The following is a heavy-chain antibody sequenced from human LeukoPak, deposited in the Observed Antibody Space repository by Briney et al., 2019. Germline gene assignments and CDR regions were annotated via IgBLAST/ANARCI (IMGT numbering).Heavy chain of an antibody. Sequence: KPSETLSLTCAVYGGSFSGYYWSWIRQPPGKGLEWIGEINHSGSTNYNPSLKSRATISVDTSKNQFSLKLSSVTAADTAVYYCARDDFWSGYPDVWGKGTTVTVSS. D-gene: IGHD3-3*01. CDR2: INHSGST. V-gene: IGHV4-34*01. CDR1: GGSFSGYY. CDR3: ARDDFWSGYPDV. J-gene: IGHJ6*04.